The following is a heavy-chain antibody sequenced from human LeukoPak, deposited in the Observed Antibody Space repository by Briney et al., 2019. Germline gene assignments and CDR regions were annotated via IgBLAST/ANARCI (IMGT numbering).Heavy chain of an antibody. D-gene: IGHD2/OR15-2a*01. J-gene: IGHJ3*01. Sequence: SETLSLTCGVSGYSLTTGNYWGWFRQPPGKDLEWIGTFHPSGNTYYNPSFTSRITISMDTSKIQFYLRLTTLTAADTAVYHCARGGAGFVIVPSALTADDAFDVWGRGTMVTVSS. V-gene: IGHV4-38-2*01. CDR1: GYSLTTGNY. CDR2: FHPSGNT. CDR3: ARGGAGFVIVPSALTADDAFDV.